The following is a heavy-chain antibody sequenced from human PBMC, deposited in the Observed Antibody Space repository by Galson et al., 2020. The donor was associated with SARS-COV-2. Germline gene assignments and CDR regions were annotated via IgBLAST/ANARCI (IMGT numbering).Heavy chain of an antibody. V-gene: IGHV4-59*08. Sequence: SETLSITCTVSGGSIGSYYWSWIRQPPGKGLNWIGYIHPSGSTHYSPSLKSRVTISVDTSKNQFSLRLNSVTAADTAVFYCARRGRSSSHDACDIWSQGTLVTVSS. J-gene: IGHJ3*02. CDR3: ARRGRSSSHDACDI. D-gene: IGHD6-6*01. CDR1: GGSIGSYY. CDR2: IHPSGST.